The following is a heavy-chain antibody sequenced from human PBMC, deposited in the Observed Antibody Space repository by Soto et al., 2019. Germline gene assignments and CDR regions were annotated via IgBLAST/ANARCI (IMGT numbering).Heavy chain of an antibody. CDR3: ARVISSGYYIHFDY. J-gene: IGHJ4*02. CDR2: IYPGDSDT. D-gene: IGHD3-22*01. CDR1: GYNFTTNW. Sequence: GAALKISCKGSGYNFTTNWIGWVRQMPGKGLEWMGIIYPGDSDTRYSPSFQGQVTISADKSISTAYLQWSSLKASDTAMYYCARVISSGYYIHFDYWGQGTPVTVSS. V-gene: IGHV5-51*01.